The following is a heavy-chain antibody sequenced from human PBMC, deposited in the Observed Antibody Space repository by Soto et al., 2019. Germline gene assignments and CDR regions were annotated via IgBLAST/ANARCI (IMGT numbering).Heavy chain of an antibody. CDR3: ASAAVRGVIKFDY. CDR2: IYHSGST. V-gene: IGHV4-30-2*01. CDR1: CGSISSGGYS. J-gene: IGHJ4*02. D-gene: IGHD3-10*02. Sequence: SETLSLTCAVSCGSISSGGYSWSWIRQPPGKGLEWIGYIYHSGSTYYNPSLKSRVTISVDRSKNQFSLKLSSVTAADTAVYYCASAAVRGVIKFDYWGQGTLVTVSS.